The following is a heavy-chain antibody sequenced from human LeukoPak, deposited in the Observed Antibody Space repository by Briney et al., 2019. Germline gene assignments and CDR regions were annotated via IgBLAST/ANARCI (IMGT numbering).Heavy chain of an antibody. CDR3: ATESAWSLGN. V-gene: IGHV3-53*01. Sequence: PGGSLRLSCAASGFTISSNYMSWVRQAPGKGLEWVSVIYSGGSTYYADSVKGRFTISRDNSKNTLYLQMNSLRAEDTAVYYCATESAWSLGNWGQGTLVTVSS. J-gene: IGHJ4*02. CDR1: GFTISSNY. D-gene: IGHD3-16*01. CDR2: IYSGGST.